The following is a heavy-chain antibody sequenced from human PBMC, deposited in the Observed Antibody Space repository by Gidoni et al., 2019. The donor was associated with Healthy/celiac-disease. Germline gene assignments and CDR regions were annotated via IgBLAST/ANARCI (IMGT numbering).Heavy chain of an antibody. D-gene: IGHD3-9*01. Sequence: QVQLVQSGAEVKKPGSSVKVSCTASGVTFSSYAISWLRQAPGQGLEWMGGIIPIFGTANYAQKFQGRVTITADKSTSTAYMELSSLRSEDMAVYYCARHLNSEAGYQGYDILTGYYPTIHYYYYYGMDVWGQGTTVTVSS. CDR1: GVTFSSYA. CDR3: ARHLNSEAGYQGYDILTGYYPTIHYYYYYGMDV. CDR2: IIPIFGTA. J-gene: IGHJ6*02. V-gene: IGHV1-69*06.